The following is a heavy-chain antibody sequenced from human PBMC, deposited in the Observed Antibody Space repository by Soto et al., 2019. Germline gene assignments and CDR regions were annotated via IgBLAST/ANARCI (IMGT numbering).Heavy chain of an antibody. D-gene: IGHD6-13*01. CDR3: AKDRRGIAAAGAFDY. V-gene: IGHV3-23*01. CDR2: ISGSGGST. J-gene: IGHJ4*02. CDR1: GFTFSSYA. Sequence: GGSLRLSCVASGFTFSSYAMSWVRQAPGKGLEWVSAISGSGGSTYYADSVKGRFTISRDNSKNTLYLQMNSLRAEDTAVYYCAKDRRGIAAAGAFDYWGQGTLVTVSS.